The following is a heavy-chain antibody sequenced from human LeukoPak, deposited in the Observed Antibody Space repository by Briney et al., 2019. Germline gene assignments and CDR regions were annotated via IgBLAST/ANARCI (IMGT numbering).Heavy chain of an antibody. CDR3: ARETREVYVPFDY. Sequence: GASVKVSCKASGYTFTSYDINWVRQATGQGLEWMGWMNPNSGNTGYAQKFQGRVTMTRNTSISTAYMELSSLRSEDTAVYYCARETREVYVPFDYWGQGTLVTVSS. CDR1: GYTFTSYD. D-gene: IGHD3-16*01. V-gene: IGHV1-8*01. CDR2: MNPNSGNT. J-gene: IGHJ4*02.